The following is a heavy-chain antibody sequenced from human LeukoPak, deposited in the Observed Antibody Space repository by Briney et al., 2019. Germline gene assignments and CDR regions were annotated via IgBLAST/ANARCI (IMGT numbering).Heavy chain of an antibody. Sequence: ASVKVSCKASGYTFTSYAMNWVRQAPGQGLEWMGWINTNTGNPTYAQGFTGRFVFSLDTSVSTAYLQISSLKAEDTAVYYCARDLPFHDYGGYAYSQHWGQGTLVTVSS. CDR2: INTNTGNP. V-gene: IGHV7-4-1*02. CDR3: ARDLPFHDYGGYAYSQH. D-gene: IGHD4-17*01. J-gene: IGHJ1*01. CDR1: GYTFTSYA.